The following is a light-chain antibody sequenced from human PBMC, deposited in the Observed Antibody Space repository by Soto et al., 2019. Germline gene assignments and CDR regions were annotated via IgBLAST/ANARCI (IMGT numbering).Light chain of an antibody. V-gene: IGLV2-14*01. J-gene: IGLJ1*01. Sequence: QSALTQPASVSGSPGQSIAISCTGTSSDVGAYNYVSWYQQHPGKAPKIMIYDVTNRPPGVSNRFSGSKSGNTASLAISGLQAEDEADYYCSSYTSSGNYGFGTGTKVTVL. CDR2: DVT. CDR1: SSDVGAYNY. CDR3: SSYTSSGNYG.